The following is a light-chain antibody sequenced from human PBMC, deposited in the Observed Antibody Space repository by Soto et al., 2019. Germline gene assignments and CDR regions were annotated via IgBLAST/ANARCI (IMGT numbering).Light chain of an antibody. Sequence: QAVLTQSPSASASLGASVKLTCTLSSGHSSYAIAWHQQQPEKGPRYLMKLTSDGSHSKGDGIPDRFSGSSSGAERYLIISSLQSEDEADYYCQTWGTGIHVFGTGTKVTVL. V-gene: IGLV4-69*01. CDR1: SGHSSYA. CDR3: QTWGTGIHV. CDR2: LTSDGSH. J-gene: IGLJ1*01.